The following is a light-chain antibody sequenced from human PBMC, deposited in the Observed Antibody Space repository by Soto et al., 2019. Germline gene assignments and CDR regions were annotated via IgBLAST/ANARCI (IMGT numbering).Light chain of an antibody. Sequence: DIQMTQSPSTLSASVGDRVTITCRASQSISSSLARYQQKPGKAPKLLIYDASNLESVVPSIFSGSGSGTEFTLISSGLPPDDFATYYCQRYRTYSAFGQGTRVEIK. J-gene: IGKJ1*01. CDR2: DAS. CDR1: QSISSS. CDR3: QRYRTYSA. V-gene: IGKV1-5*01.